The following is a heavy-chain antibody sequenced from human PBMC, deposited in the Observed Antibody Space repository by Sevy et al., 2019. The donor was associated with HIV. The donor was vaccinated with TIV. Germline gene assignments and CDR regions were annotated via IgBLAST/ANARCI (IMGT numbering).Heavy chain of an antibody. D-gene: IGHD5-12*01. CDR1: GFSFSNYD. CDR3: AREGGYTDQGMDV. V-gene: IGHV3-48*01. Sequence: GGSLRLSCAASGFSFSNYDMNWVRQAPGKGLEWISYISSSSSQIYYADSVKGRFTISRDNANNSLSVQMNSLRAEDTAVYYCAREGGYTDQGMDVWGQGTTVTVSS. CDR2: ISSSSSQI. J-gene: IGHJ6*02.